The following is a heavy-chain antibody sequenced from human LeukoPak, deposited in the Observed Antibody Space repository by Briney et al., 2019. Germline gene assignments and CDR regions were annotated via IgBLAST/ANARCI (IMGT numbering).Heavy chain of an antibody. CDR1: GLIFSDHA. J-gene: IGHJ5*02. Sequence: GGSLSLSCTASGLIFSDHAMHWVRQAPGKGLDWVAVTSFDGRDQFYADSVKGRFTISRDNSKNILYLQLSSPRVEDTAMYYCAKETAPYSSGWYFPDDHWGQGALVTVSS. V-gene: IGHV3-30*18. CDR2: TSFDGRDQ. D-gene: IGHD6-19*01. CDR3: AKETAPYSSGWYFPDDH.